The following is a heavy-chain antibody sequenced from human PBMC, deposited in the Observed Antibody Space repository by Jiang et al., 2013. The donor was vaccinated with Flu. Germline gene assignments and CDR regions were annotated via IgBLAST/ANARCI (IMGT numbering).Heavy chain of an antibody. CDR1: GGSITSYY. D-gene: IGHD4-11*01. CDR3: AIARLDYSDYRDYGLDV. J-gene: IGHJ6*02. V-gene: IGHV4-59*01. Sequence: GSGLVKPSETLSLTCTVSGGSITSYYWSWIRRPPGKGLEWIGYIHYSGRTKFRPSLESRATISVDMSKNQFSLRLRSVTAADTAVYYCAIARLDYSDYRDYGLDVVGPKGPVGHRLL. CDR2: IHYSGRT.